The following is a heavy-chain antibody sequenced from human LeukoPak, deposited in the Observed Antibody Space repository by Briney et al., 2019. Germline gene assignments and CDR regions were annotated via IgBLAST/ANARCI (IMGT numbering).Heavy chain of an antibody. CDR2: INWNGGST. CDR3: ARVKGSVFVSDFDY. Sequence: GGSLRLSCAASGFTFDDYGMSWVRQAPGKGLEWVSGINWNGGSTGYADSVKGRFTISRDNAKNSPYLQMSSLRAEDTAVYYCARVKGSVFVSDFDYWGQGTLVTVSS. V-gene: IGHV3-20*04. CDR1: GFTFDDYG. D-gene: IGHD3-3*01. J-gene: IGHJ4*02.